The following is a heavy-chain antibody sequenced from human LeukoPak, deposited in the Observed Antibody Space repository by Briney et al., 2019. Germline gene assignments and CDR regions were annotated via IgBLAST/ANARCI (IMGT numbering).Heavy chain of an antibody. CDR3: APRLIAAAGHDY. CDR2: ISGSGGST. D-gene: IGHD6-13*01. CDR1: GFTFSSYA. V-gene: IGHV3-23*01. J-gene: IGHJ4*02. Sequence: GGSLRLSCAASGFTFSSYAMSWVRQAPGKGLEWVSAISGSGGSTYYADSMKGRFTISRDNSKNTLYLQMNSLRAEDTAVYYCAPRLIAAAGHDYWGQGTLVTVSS.